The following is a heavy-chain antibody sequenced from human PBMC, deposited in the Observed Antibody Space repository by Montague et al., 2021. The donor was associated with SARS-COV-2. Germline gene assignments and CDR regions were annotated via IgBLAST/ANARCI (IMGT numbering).Heavy chain of an antibody. V-gene: IGHV4-59*08. J-gene: IGHJ4*02. Sequence: SETLSLTCTVSGGSIISYHWSWIWQYPGKRLEWIGYIYSTGSSDYNPSLESRVTMSIDMSKNQFSLNLTSVTAADTAVYYCARRGGWPYFDFWSQGTLVTVSS. CDR2: IYSTGSS. CDR1: GGSIISYH. CDR3: ARRGGWPYFDF. D-gene: IGHD6-19*01.